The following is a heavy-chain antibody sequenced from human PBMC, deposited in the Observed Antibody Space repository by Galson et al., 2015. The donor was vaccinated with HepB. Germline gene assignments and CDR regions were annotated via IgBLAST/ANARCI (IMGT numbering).Heavy chain of an antibody. V-gene: IGHV4-59*01. CDR1: GGSISSYY. J-gene: IGHJ6*02. CDR3: ARVGYSSSGMDV. CDR2: IYYSGST. D-gene: IGHD6-6*01. Sequence: ETLSLTCTVSGGSISSYYWSWIRQPPGKGLEWIGYIYYSGSTNYNPSLKSRVTISVDTSKNQFSLKLSSVTAADTAVYYCARVGYSSSGMDVWGQGTTVTVSS.